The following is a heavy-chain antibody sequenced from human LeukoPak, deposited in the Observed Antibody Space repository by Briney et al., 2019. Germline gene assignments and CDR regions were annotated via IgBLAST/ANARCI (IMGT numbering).Heavy chain of an antibody. CDR1: GFTFSSYA. J-gene: IGHJ3*02. D-gene: IGHD1-26*01. Sequence: PGRSLRLSCAASGFTFSSYAMHWVRQAPGKGLEWVAVISNDGSNKYYADSLKGRFTISRDNAKNSLYLQMNSLRAEDTAVYYCAREEGGAGLYGFDIWGQGTMVTVSS. CDR3: AREEGGAGLYGFDI. CDR2: ISNDGSNK. V-gene: IGHV3-30-3*01.